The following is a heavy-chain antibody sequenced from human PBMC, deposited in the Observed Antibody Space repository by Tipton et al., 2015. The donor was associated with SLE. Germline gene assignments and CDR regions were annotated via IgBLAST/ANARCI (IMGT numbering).Heavy chain of an antibody. CDR2: IYRSGTT. V-gene: IGHV4-39*07. Sequence: TLSLTCTVSGGSISSRTYFWGWIRQAPGKGLEWIGSIYRSGTTYYNPSLKSRVTISVDTSKNQFSLKLSSVTAADTAVYYCATRGDYVSFDYWGQGTLVTVSS. D-gene: IGHD4-17*01. J-gene: IGHJ4*02. CDR3: ATRGDYVSFDY. CDR1: GGSISSRTYF.